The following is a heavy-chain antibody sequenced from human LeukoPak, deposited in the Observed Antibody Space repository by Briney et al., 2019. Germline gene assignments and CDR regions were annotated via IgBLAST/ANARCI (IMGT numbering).Heavy chain of an antibody. J-gene: IGHJ5*02. D-gene: IGHD6-25*01. V-gene: IGHV4-39*01. Sequence: SETLSLTCTVSGGSITSSSYYWGWIRQPPGKGLEWIGGIYYSGSAYYSPSLKSRVTVSIDTSKNQFSLKLNSVTAADTAVYYCARQSTIAAARIDPWGQGTLVAVSS. CDR2: IYYSGSA. CDR1: GGSITSSSYY. CDR3: ARQSTIAAARIDP.